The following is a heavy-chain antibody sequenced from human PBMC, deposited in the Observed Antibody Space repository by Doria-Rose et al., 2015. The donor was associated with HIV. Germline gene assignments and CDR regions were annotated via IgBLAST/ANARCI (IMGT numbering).Heavy chain of an antibody. CDR1: GGSLSSPGMG. V-gene: IGHV2-26*01. J-gene: IGHJ4*02. Sequence: ESGPVLVKPTETLTLTCTVSGGSLSSPGMGVSWIRQPPGKALEWLANIFSDDERAYKTSLKSRLTTPRGTSNSQVVLTMTDMDPVDTAAYYCARIKSSRWYHKYYFDFWGQGTLVIVSA. CDR3: ARIKSSRWYHKYYFDF. CDR2: IFSDDER. D-gene: IGHD6-13*01.